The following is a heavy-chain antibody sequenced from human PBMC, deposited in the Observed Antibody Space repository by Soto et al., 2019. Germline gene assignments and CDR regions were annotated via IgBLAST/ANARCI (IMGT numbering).Heavy chain of an antibody. CDR3: AKITIFGVVIPLLYFDY. V-gene: IGHV3-7*01. Sequence: PGGSLRLSCAASGFTFSSYWMSWVRQAPGKGLEWVANIKQDGSEKYYVDSVKGRFTISRDNAKNSLYLQMNSLRAEDTAVYYCAKITIFGVVIPLLYFDYWGQGTLVTVSS. CDR2: IKQDGSEK. J-gene: IGHJ4*02. CDR1: GFTFSSYW. D-gene: IGHD3-3*01.